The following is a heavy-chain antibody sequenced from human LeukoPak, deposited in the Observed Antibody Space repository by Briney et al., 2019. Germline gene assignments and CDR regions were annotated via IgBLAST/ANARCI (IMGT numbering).Heavy chain of an antibody. D-gene: IGHD6-13*01. J-gene: IGHJ4*02. Sequence: GGSLRLSCAASGFTFSNYAMNWVRQAPGRGLEWVSGITKSGGTTHYADSVKGRFTISRDNSKNTQYLQMNSLRAEDTAVYYCAKVYSSSWYPPFDYWGQGTLVTVSS. V-gene: IGHV3-23*01. CDR3: AKVYSSSWYPPFDY. CDR2: ITKSGGTT. CDR1: GFTFSNYA.